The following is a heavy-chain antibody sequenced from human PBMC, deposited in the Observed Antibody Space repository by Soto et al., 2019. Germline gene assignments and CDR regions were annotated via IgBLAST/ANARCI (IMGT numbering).Heavy chain of an antibody. D-gene: IGHD2-15*01. CDR3: ARTDCSGGSCYWGDAAFDI. Sequence: ASVKVSCKASGYTFTSYAMHWVRQAPGQRLEWMGWINAGNGNTKYSQKFQGRVTITRDTSASTAYMELSSLRSEDTAVYYCARTDCSGGSCYWGDAAFDIWGQGTMVTVS. CDR1: GYTFTSYA. J-gene: IGHJ3*02. V-gene: IGHV1-3*01. CDR2: INAGNGNT.